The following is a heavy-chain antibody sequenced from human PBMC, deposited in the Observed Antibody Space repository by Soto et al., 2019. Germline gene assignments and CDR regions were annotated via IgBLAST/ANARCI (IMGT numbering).Heavy chain of an antibody. V-gene: IGHV1-8*01. Sequence: ASVKVSCKASGYTFTTYDINWVRQATGQGLEWLGWMNPISGKTGYAQEFQGRVTMTRDTSISTAYMELSSLKSDDTAVYYCARTPRQELIDFWGPGTQVTVSS. CDR1: GYTFTTYD. D-gene: IGHD3-10*01. CDR2: MNPISGKT. CDR3: ARTPRQELIDF. J-gene: IGHJ4*02.